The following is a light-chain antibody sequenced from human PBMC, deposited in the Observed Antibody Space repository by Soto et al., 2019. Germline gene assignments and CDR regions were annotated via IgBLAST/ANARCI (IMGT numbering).Light chain of an antibody. CDR3: TSHAGNYNFPYV. Sequence: QSALTQPASVSGSPGQSITISCTGTSGDVGGYYYVSWYQHHPGKAPKLMIYEVTKRPSGVPDRFSGSKSGNTASLTVSGLQAEDEADYYCTSHAGNYNFPYVFGTGTKLTVL. J-gene: IGLJ1*01. CDR1: SGDVGGYYY. CDR2: EVT. V-gene: IGLV2-8*01.